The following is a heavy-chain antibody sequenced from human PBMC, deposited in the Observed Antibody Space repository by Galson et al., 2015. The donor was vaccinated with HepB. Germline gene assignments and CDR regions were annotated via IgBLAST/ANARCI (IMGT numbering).Heavy chain of an antibody. J-gene: IGHJ5*02. Sequence: SLRLSCAASGFTFSSYSMNWVRQAPGKGLEWVSSISSSSSYIYYADSVKGRFTISRDNAKNSLYLQMNSLRAEDTAVYYCARTSGDIVVVPPTCGQGTLVTVSS. CDR1: GFTFSSYS. CDR2: ISSSSSYI. CDR3: ARTSGDIVVVPPT. V-gene: IGHV3-21*01. D-gene: IGHD2-2*01.